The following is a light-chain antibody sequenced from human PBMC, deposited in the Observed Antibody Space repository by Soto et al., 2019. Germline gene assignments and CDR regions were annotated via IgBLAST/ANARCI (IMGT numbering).Light chain of an antibody. J-gene: IGKJ4*01. Sequence: DIQMTQSPSSLSASVGDRVTITCQASQDISNYLNWYQQKPGKAPKLLTYDASNFETGSQSRFSGSGSGTDFSFTISSLQPEDIATYYCQQYDDLPLTFGGGTKVKIK. CDR1: QDISNY. CDR2: DAS. V-gene: IGKV1-33*01. CDR3: QQYDDLPLT.